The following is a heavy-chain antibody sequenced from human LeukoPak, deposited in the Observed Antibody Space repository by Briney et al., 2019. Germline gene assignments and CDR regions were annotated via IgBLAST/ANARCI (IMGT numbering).Heavy chain of an antibody. V-gene: IGHV1-18*01. CDR3: ARQDQYCSSTSCYFELTDY. CDR2: ISAYNGNT. CDR1: GYTFTSYG. D-gene: IGHD2-2*01. J-gene: IGHJ4*02. Sequence: ASVKVSCKASGYTFTSYGISWVRQAPGQGLEWMGWISAYNGNTNYAQKLQGRVTMTTDTSTSTAYMELGSLRSDDTAVYYCARQDQYCSSTSCYFELTDYWGQGTLVTVSS.